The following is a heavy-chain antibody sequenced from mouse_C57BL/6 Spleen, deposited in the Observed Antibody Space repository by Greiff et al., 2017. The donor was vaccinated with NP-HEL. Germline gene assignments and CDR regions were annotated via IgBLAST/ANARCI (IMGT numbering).Heavy chain of an antibody. Sequence: QVQLQQPGAELVRPGSSVKLSCKASGYTFTSYWMDWVKQRPGQGLEWIGNIYPSDSETHYNQKFKDKATLTVDKSSSTAYMQLSSLTSEDSAVYYCARGWDVRGFDYRGQGTTLTVSS. CDR2: IYPSDSET. D-gene: IGHD4-1*01. J-gene: IGHJ2*01. CDR3: ARGWDVRGFDY. V-gene: IGHV1-61*01. CDR1: GYTFTSYW.